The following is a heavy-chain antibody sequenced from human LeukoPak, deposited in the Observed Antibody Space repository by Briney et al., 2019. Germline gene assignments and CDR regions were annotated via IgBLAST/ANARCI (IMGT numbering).Heavy chain of an antibody. V-gene: IGHV3-74*01. Sequence: GGSLRLSCAASGFTFSSYWMHWVRQAPGKGLVWVSRINSDGSSTSYADSVKGRFTISTDNAKNTLYLQMNSLRAEDTAVYYCARAYYYGSGSKDWFDPWGQGTLVTVSS. D-gene: IGHD3-10*01. CDR1: GFTFSSYW. CDR3: ARAYYYGSGSKDWFDP. J-gene: IGHJ5*02. CDR2: INSDGSST.